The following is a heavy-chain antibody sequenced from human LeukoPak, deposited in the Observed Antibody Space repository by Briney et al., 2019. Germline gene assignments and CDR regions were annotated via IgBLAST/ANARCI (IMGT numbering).Heavy chain of an antibody. D-gene: IGHD3-10*01. J-gene: IGHJ2*01. CDR1: GGSISSYY. Sequence: SETLSLTCTVSGGSISSYYWSWIRQPPGKGLEWIGYIYYSGSTNYNPSIKSRVTISVDTSKNQFSLKLSSVTAADTAVYYCARAGTDYWYFDLWGRGTLVTVSS. CDR3: ARAGTDYWYFDL. CDR2: IYYSGST. V-gene: IGHV4-59*01.